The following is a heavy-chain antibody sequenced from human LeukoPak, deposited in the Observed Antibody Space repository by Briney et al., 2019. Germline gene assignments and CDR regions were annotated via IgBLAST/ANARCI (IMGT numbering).Heavy chain of an antibody. CDR1: GFTFSIYE. CDR3: TSDTMATLNFDY. CDR2: ISSSGSTI. Sequence: PGGSLRLSCAASGFTFSIYEMNWVRQAPGKGLEWVSYISSSGSTIYYADSVKGRFTISRDNAKNSLCLQMNSLKTEDTAVYYCTSDTMATLNFDYWGQGTLVTVSS. J-gene: IGHJ4*02. D-gene: IGHD5-24*01. V-gene: IGHV3-48*03.